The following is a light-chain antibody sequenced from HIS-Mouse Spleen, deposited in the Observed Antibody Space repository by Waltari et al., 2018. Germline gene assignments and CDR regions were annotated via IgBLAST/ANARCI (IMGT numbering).Light chain of an antibody. CDR3: QQFNSYLALT. J-gene: IGKJ4*01. CDR1: QGISSA. CDR2: DAS. Sequence: AIQLTQSPSSLSASVGDRVTITCRASQGISSALAWYQQKPGKAPKILIYDASSLESGVPSRFSGSGSGTDFTLTISSLQPEDFATYYCQQFNSYLALTFGGGTKVEIK. V-gene: IGKV1-13*02.